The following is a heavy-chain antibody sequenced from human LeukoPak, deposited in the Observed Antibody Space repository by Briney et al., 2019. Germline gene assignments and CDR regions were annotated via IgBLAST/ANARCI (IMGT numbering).Heavy chain of an antibody. D-gene: IGHD3-22*01. Sequence: PGGSLRLSCVVSGFPFSIYEMNWVRQAPGKGLEWVSNIGSSGTTIYYADSVKGRFSISRDNAKSSLYLQMNSLRAEDTAVYYCARLRRTSDSSGYYYYYDYWGQGTLVTVSS. J-gene: IGHJ4*02. CDR2: IGSSGTTI. V-gene: IGHV3-48*03. CDR1: GFPFSIYE. CDR3: ARLRRTSDSSGYYYYYDY.